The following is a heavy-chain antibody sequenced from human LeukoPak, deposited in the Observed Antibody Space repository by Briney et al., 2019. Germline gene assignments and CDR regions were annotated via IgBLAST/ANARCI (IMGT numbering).Heavy chain of an antibody. J-gene: IGHJ6*02. D-gene: IGHD3-3*01. V-gene: IGHV3-66*01. CDR3: ARDYDFWSGYPMRRVVPSNGMDV. CDR1: RFIFSSYS. Sequence: GGSLRLSCAASRFIFSSYSMNWVRQAPGKGLEWVSIIYSGGSTYYADSVKGRFTISRDNSKNTLYLQMNSLRAEDTAVYYCARDYDFWSGYPMRRVVPSNGMDVWGQGTTVTVSS. CDR2: IYSGGST.